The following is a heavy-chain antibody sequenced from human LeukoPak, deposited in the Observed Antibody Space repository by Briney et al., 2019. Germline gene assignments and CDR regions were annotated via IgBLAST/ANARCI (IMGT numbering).Heavy chain of an antibody. CDR2: IYPGDSDT. J-gene: IGHJ6*02. Sequence: PGESLKISCQGSGYSFTSYWIGWVRQMPGKGLGWMGIIYPGDSDTRYSPSFQGQVTISADKSISTAYLQWSSLKASDTAMYYCARHGVSKYYGSGSSSYYYYGMDVWGQGTTVTVSS. V-gene: IGHV5-51*01. CDR1: GYSFTSYW. CDR3: ARHGVSKYYGSGSSSYYYYGMDV. D-gene: IGHD3-10*01.